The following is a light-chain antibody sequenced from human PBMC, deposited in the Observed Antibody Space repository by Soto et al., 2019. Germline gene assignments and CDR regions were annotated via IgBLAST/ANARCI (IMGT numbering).Light chain of an antibody. CDR3: HQRSNWPPYT. CDR1: QSISNY. CDR2: DAS. J-gene: IGKJ2*01. Sequence: EIVLTQSPATLSLSPGDRATLSCRASQSISNYLAWYQQKPGQAPRLLIYDASNRAAGIPARFSGSGSGTDFTLTISSLEPEDFASYYCHQRSNWPPYTFGQGTKLEIK. V-gene: IGKV3-11*01.